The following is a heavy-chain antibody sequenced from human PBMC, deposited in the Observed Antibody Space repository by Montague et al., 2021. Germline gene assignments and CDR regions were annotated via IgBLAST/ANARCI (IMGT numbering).Heavy chain of an antibody. Sequence: SETLSLTCTVSRSLINSDYYWGWIRQPPGKGLEWMGSVSHGGRTYYNPSLKSRVTISVDTSNNHFSLKLSSVTAADTAMHYCAREGDRYYYMDIWGKGTTITVSS. CDR1: RSLINSDYY. D-gene: IGHD3-16*01. J-gene: IGHJ6*03. CDR3: AREGDRYYYMDI. CDR2: VSHGGRT. V-gene: IGHV4-38-2*02.